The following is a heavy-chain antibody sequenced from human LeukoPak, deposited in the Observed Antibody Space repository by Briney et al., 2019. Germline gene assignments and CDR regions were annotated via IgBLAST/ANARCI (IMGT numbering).Heavy chain of an antibody. V-gene: IGHV3-23*01. CDR1: GFTFSTYA. Sequence: GGSLRLSCAASGFTFSTYAMTWVRQAPGKGPEWVSGISGSGDTTYYADSVKGRFIISRDNSKKTVDLQMNSLRAEDTAVYYCARPKSSWENWFDPWGQGTLVTVSS. D-gene: IGHD6-13*01. CDR2: ISGSGDTT. CDR3: ARPKSSWENWFDP. J-gene: IGHJ5*02.